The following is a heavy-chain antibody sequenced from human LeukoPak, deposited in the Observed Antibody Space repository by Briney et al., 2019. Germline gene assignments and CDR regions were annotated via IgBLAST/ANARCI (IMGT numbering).Heavy chain of an antibody. CDR3: VWNRGVYQ. J-gene: IGHJ4*02. Sequence: GGSLRLSCAASGFTFSSYWMSWVRQAPGKGLEWVAFIRYDGSNKYYADSVKGRFTISRDNSKNTLYLQMNSLRAEDTAVYYCVWNRGVYQGGQGTLVTVSS. V-gene: IGHV3-30*02. D-gene: IGHD3-10*01. CDR2: IRYDGSNK. CDR1: GFTFSSYW.